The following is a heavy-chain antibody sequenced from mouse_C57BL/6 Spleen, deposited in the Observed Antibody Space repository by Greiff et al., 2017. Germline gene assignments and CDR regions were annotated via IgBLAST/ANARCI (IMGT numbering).Heavy chain of an antibody. CDR3: ARNYYGSSPGWFAY. J-gene: IGHJ3*01. Sequence: EVQLQQSGPELVKPGASVKMSCKASGYTFTDYNMHWVKQSHGKSLEWIGYITPNNGGTSYNQKFKGKATLTVNKSSSTAYMELRSLTSEASAVYYCARNYYGSSPGWFAYWGQGTLVTVSA. D-gene: IGHD1-1*01. V-gene: IGHV1-22*01. CDR1: GYTFTDYN. CDR2: ITPNNGGT.